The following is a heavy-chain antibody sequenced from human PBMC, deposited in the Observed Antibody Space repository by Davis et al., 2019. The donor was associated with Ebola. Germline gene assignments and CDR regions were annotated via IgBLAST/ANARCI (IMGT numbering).Heavy chain of an antibody. CDR1: GFTFSDYY. Sequence: GGSLRLSCAASGFTFSDYYMSWIRQAPGQGLEWISYIGPTGTTIYYTDSVKGRFTISRDNAKNSLYLQMNSLRAEDTAVYYCARDGAVAGMRWFDPWGQGTLVTVSS. CDR3: ARDGAVAGMRWFDP. D-gene: IGHD6-19*01. CDR2: IGPTGTTI. V-gene: IGHV3-11*01. J-gene: IGHJ5*02.